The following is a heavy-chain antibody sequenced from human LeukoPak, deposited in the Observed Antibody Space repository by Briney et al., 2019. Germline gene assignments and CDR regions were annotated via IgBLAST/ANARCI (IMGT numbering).Heavy chain of an antibody. V-gene: IGHV3-21*04. Sequence: GGSLRLSCAASGFTFSSYSMNWVRQAPGKGLEWDSSISSSSYIYYADSVKGRFTISRDNAKNSLYLQINSLRAEDTALYYCVRGGELVGSYFDYWGPGTLVTVSS. D-gene: IGHD3-16*01. CDR1: GFTFSSYS. CDR2: ISSSSYI. J-gene: IGHJ4*02. CDR3: VRGGELVGSYFDY.